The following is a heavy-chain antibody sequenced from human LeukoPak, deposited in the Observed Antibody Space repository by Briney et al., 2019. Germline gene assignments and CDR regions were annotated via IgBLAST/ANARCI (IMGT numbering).Heavy chain of an antibody. CDR1: GYTFTSYY. V-gene: IGHV1-46*01. CDR3: ARAGPNYDSSGYYPTTEYFQH. CDR2: INPSGGST. Sequence: ASVKVSCKASGYTFTSYYMHWVRQAPGQGIEWMGIINPSGGSTSYAQKFQGRVTMTRDTSTSTVYMELSSLRSEDTAVYYCARAGPNYDSSGYYPTTEYFQHWGQGTLVTVSS. D-gene: IGHD3-22*01. J-gene: IGHJ1*01.